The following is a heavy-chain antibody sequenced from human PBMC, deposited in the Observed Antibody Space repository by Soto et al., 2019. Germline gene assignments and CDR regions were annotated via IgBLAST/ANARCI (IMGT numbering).Heavy chain of an antibody. CDR3: ARTGSGGWFDP. Sequence: QVQLVQSGAEVKKPGASVKVSCKASGHTFTNYGIRWVRQAPGQGLEWMGWISAYNGNRNYAQKLQDRVTMTTDTSTNTAYMELRSLRSDDTAVYFCARTGSGGWFDPWGQGTLVTVSP. J-gene: IGHJ5*02. V-gene: IGHV1-18*01. CDR2: ISAYNGNR. CDR1: GHTFTNYG. D-gene: IGHD2-15*01.